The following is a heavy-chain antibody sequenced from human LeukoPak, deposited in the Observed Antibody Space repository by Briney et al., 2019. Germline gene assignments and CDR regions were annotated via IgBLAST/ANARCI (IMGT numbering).Heavy chain of an antibody. J-gene: IGHJ4*02. D-gene: IGHD6-19*01. CDR2: IWYDGSNK. V-gene: IGHV3-33*06. CDR3: AKASRQGAVASPLDY. Sequence: GWSLRLSCAASGFTFSNYGMHWVRQAPGKGLEWVAVIWYDGSNKYYADSVKGRFIISRDNSKNTLYLQMNSLRAEDTAVYYCAKASRQGAVASPLDYWGQGTLVTVSS. CDR1: GFTFSNYG.